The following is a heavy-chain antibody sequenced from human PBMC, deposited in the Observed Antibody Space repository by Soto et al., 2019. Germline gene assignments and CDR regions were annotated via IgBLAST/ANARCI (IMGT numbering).Heavy chain of an antibody. D-gene: IGHD6-19*01. CDR2: ISADSGNS. CDR3: ARWLGGLDL. V-gene: IGHV1-3*01. Sequence: GASVKVSCKASGYTLTMFALHWVRQAPGQRLEWMGWISADSGNSQYSQKFQGRVTITRDTSASTAYMERSSLISEDTAVYYSARWLGGLDLWGRGTLVTVSS. CDR1: GYTLTMFA. J-gene: IGHJ4*02.